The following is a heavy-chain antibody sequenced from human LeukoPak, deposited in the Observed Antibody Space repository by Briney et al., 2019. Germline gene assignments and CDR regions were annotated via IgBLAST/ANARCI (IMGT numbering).Heavy chain of an antibody. V-gene: IGHV4-31*03. Sequence: LSLTCTVSGGSISSGGYYWSWIRQHPGKGLEWIGYIYYSGSTYYNPSLKSRVTISVDTSKNQFPLKLSSVTAADTAVYYCARLAAAAPQGFDPWGQGTLVTVSS. CDR2: IYYSGST. CDR1: GGSISSGGYY. D-gene: IGHD6-13*01. J-gene: IGHJ5*02. CDR3: ARLAAAAPQGFDP.